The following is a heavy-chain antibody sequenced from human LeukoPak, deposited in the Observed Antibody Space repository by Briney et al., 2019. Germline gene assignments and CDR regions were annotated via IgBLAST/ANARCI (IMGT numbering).Heavy chain of an antibody. V-gene: IGHV5-51*01. CDR2: IYPDDSDT. CDR1: GYSFTSYW. Sequence: GESLKISCKGSGYSFTSYWISWVRQMPGKGLEWMGIIYPDDSDTIYSPSFQGQVTISADASISTAYLQWSSLKASDTAMYYCARQIEAGATSPFDYWGQGTLVTVSS. J-gene: IGHJ4*02. D-gene: IGHD1-26*01. CDR3: ARQIEAGATSPFDY.